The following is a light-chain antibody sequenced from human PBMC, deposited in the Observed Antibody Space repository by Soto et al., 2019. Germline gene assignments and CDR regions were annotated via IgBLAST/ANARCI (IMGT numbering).Light chain of an antibody. Sequence: DIQMTQSPSSLSASVGDRVTITCRASQDISNYLAWYQQKPGKVPKLLIYSASTLQSGVPSRFSGSGSGTDFTLTISSLQPEDFATYYCQKYNRVPLTFGGGTKVEI. CDR1: QDISNY. J-gene: IGKJ4*01. CDR3: QKYNRVPLT. CDR2: SAS. V-gene: IGKV1-27*01.